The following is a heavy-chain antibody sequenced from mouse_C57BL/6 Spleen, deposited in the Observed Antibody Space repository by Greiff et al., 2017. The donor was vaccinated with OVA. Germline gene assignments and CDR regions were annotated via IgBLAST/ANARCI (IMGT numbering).Heavy chain of an antibody. J-gene: IGHJ2*01. CDR3: ARGNYLYYFDY. CDR2: INPNNGGT. D-gene: IGHD5-5*01. CDR1: GYTFTDYN. Sequence: VQLQQSGPELVKPGASVTIPCKASGYTFTDYNMDWVKQSHGKSLEWIGDINPNNGGTIYNQKFKGKATLTVDKSSSTAYMELRSLTSEDTAVYYCARGNYLYYFDYWGQGTTLTVSS. V-gene: IGHV1-18*01.